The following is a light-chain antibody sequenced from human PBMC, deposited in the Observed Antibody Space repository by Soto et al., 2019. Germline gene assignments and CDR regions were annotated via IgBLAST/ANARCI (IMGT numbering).Light chain of an antibody. CDR3: SSFAGSNVV. V-gene: IGLV2-8*01. Sequence: QSALTQPPSASGSPGQSVTISCTGTSSDVGGYNYVSWYQQHPGKAPKLMISEVSKRPSGVPDRFSGSKSGNTASLTVSGLQDEDEADYYCSSFAGSNVVFGGGTQLTVL. CDR2: EVS. CDR1: SSDVGGYNY. J-gene: IGLJ2*01.